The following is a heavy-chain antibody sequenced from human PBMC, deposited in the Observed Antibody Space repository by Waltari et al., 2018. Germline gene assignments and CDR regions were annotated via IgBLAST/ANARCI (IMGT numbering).Heavy chain of an antibody. D-gene: IGHD3-10*01. Sequence: EVQLVESGGGLVQPGGSLRLSCAASGSTFIIYEMNWVRQGPGKGLEWVSYISSSGSTIYYADSVKGRFTISRDNAKNSLYLQMNSLRAEDTAVYYCARRVSGTGIYWGQGTLVTVSS. CDR3: ARRVSGTGIY. J-gene: IGHJ4*02. CDR1: GSTFIIYE. CDR2: ISSSGSTI. V-gene: IGHV3-48*03.